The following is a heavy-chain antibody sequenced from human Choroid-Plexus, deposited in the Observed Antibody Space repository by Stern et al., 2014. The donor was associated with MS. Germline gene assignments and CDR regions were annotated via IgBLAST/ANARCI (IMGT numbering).Heavy chain of an antibody. CDR1: GYIFTGYY. CDR3: ARDQRGITIFGVVTDYYYLGMDV. CDR2: INPNTGGT. Sequence: VQLVQSGAEVKKPGASVKVSCKTSGYIFTGYYIHWVRQAPGQGLEWMGWINPNTGGTKYAKKFQGRVTMSRDTSISTAYVELSSLTSDDTAVYYCARDQRGITIFGVVTDYYYLGMDVWGQGTTVTVSS. J-gene: IGHJ6*02. V-gene: IGHV1-2*02. D-gene: IGHD3-3*01.